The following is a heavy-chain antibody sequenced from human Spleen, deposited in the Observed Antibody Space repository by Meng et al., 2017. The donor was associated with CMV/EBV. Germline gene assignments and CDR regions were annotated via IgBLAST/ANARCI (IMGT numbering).Heavy chain of an antibody. CDR2: ISTSSFTI. V-gene: IGHV3-48*04. CDR1: GFTFTSYG. Sequence: GESLKISCAASGFTFTSYGMHWVRQAPGKGLEWVSYISTSSFTIYSADSVRGRFTISRDNAKNSLYLQMNSLRAEDTAVYFCARDGIAGEDAFDIWGQGTMVTVSS. CDR3: ARDGIAGEDAFDI. D-gene: IGHD6-13*01. J-gene: IGHJ3*02.